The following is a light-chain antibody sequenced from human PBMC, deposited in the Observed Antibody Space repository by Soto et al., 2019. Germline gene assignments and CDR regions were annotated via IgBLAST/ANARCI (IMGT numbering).Light chain of an antibody. CDR2: GAS. Sequence: EIVLTQSPGTLSLSPGERATLSCRASQSVSNNYLAWYQQKPGQAPRLLIYGASNRATGIPDRFSGSGSGADFTLTISRLEPEDFAMYYCQQFASYPLTFGGGTKVDIK. V-gene: IGKV3-20*01. CDR1: QSVSNNY. J-gene: IGKJ4*01. CDR3: QQFASYPLT.